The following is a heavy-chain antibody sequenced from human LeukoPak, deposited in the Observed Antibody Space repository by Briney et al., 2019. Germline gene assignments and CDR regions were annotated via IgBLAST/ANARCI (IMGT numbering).Heavy chain of an antibody. D-gene: IGHD2-15*01. V-gene: IGHV4-34*01. Sequence: SETLSLTCAVYGGSFSGYYWSWIRQPPGKGLEWIGEINHSGSTNYNPSLKSRVTISVDTSKNQFSLKLSSVTAADTAVYYCARLRGGSCYRCIDYWGQGTLVTVSP. J-gene: IGHJ4*02. CDR1: GGSFSGYY. CDR2: INHSGST. CDR3: ARLRGGSCYRCIDY.